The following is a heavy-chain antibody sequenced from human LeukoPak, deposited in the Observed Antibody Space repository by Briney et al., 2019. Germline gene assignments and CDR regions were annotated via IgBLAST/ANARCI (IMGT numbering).Heavy chain of an antibody. CDR1: GYTFTGYY. V-gene: IGHV1-2*02. J-gene: IGHJ4*02. D-gene: IGHD3-22*01. Sequence: ASVKVSCKASGYTFTGYYKHWVRQAPGQGLEWMGWINPNSGGTNYAQKFQGRVTMTRDTSISTAYMELSRLRSDDTAVYYCASLYYYDSSGYYPTDLFDYWGQGTLVTVSS. CDR3: ASLYYYDSSGYYPTDLFDY. CDR2: INPNSGGT.